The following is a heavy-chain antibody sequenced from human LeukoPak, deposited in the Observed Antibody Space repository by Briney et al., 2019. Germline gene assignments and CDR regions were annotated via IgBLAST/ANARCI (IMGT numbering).Heavy chain of an antibody. Sequence: ASVKVSCKASGYTFTGYYMHWVRQAPGQGLEWMGWINPNSGGTNYAQKFQGRVTMTRDTSISTAYMELSRLRSDDTAVYYCASDLGYCTNGVCYLFDHWGQGTLVTVSS. CDR2: INPNSGGT. CDR3: ASDLGYCTNGVCYLFDH. V-gene: IGHV1-2*02. J-gene: IGHJ4*02. CDR1: GYTFTGYY. D-gene: IGHD2-8*01.